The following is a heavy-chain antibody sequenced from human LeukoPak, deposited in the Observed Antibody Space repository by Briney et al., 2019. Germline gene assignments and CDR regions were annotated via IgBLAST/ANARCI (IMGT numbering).Heavy chain of an antibody. J-gene: IGHJ4*02. CDR2: ISGSGSTI. D-gene: IGHD6-13*01. CDR1: GFTFSSYG. Sequence: GGTLRLSCAASGFTFSSYGMSWVRRAPGKGLEWVSAISGSGSTIYYADSVKGRFTISRDNAKNSLYLQMNSLRAEDTAVYYCATSRGSWPDYFDYWGQGTLVTVSS. CDR3: ATSRGSWPDYFDY. V-gene: IGHV3-48*04.